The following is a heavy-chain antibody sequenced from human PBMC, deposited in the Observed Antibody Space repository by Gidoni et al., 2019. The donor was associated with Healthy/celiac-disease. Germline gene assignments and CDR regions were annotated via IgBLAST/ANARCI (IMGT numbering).Heavy chain of an antibody. CDR2: INPNSCVT. Sequence: PLVQSGAEVKKPGASVTVSCKASGYTCTGYYIHWVRQAPGPGLEWRGWINPNSCVTNYAQKFQGRVTMTRDTSISTAYMDLSRLRSDDTAVYYCASPADYRSSPEFMDVWGQGTTVTVSS. V-gene: IGHV1-2*02. D-gene: IGHD6-6*01. CDR1: GYTCTGYY. CDR3: ASPADYRSSPEFMDV. J-gene: IGHJ6*02.